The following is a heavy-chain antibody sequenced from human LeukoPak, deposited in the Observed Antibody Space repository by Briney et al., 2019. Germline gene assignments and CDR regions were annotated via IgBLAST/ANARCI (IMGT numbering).Heavy chain of an antibody. CDR1: GFTFSTNS. D-gene: IGHD4-11*01. V-gene: IGHV3-23*01. J-gene: IGHJ3*02. Sequence: GGSLRLSCAASGFTFSTNSMSWVRQAPGKGLEWVSILGGSGATTYYADSVKGRFTISRDNSKNMLYPQMNSLRAEDTAVYYCAKERLTTTAFDIWGRGTMVTVSS. CDR3: AKERLTTTAFDI. CDR2: LGGSGATT.